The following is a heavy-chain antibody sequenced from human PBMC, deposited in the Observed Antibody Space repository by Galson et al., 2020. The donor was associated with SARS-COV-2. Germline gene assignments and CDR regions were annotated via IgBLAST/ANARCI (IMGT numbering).Heavy chain of an antibody. CDR2: IYWNDDK. D-gene: IGHD3-10*01. J-gene: IGHJ5*02. V-gene: IGHV2-5*01. Sequence: ESGPTLVKPTQTPTLTCTFSGFSLSTSGVGVGWIRQPPGKALEWLALIYWNDDKRYSPSLKSRLTITKDTSKNQVVLTMTNMDPVDTPTYYCVDVLVWFGELFPERFDPWGQVTLVTVTS. CDR1: GFSLSTSGVG. CDR3: VDVLVWFGELFPERFDP.